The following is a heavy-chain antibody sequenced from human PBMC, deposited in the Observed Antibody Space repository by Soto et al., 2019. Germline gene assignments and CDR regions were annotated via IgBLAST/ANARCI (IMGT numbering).Heavy chain of an antibody. D-gene: IGHD2-15*01. Sequence: PGGSLRLSCAASGFTFSSYGMHWVRQAPGKGLEWVAVIWYDGSNKYYGDSVEGRFTISRHNSKNTLYLQMNSLRAEDTAVYYCARDGNYCSGGSCSHYYGMDVWGQGTTVTVSS. CDR1: GFTFSSYG. V-gene: IGHV3-33*01. J-gene: IGHJ6*02. CDR2: IWYDGSNK. CDR3: ARDGNYCSGGSCSHYYGMDV.